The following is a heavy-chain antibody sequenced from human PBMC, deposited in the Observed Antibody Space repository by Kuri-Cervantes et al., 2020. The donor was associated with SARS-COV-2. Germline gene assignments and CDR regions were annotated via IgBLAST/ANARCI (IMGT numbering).Heavy chain of an antibody. Sequence: GESLKISCAASGFTFSSYWMHWVRQAPGKGLVWVSRINSDGSSTSYADSVKGRFTISRDNAKNTLYLQTNSLRAEDTAVYYCARGIGIAAAGHWGQGTLVTVSS. CDR1: GFTFSSYW. CDR2: INSDGSST. V-gene: IGHV3-74*01. D-gene: IGHD6-13*01. J-gene: IGHJ4*02. CDR3: ARGIGIAAAGH.